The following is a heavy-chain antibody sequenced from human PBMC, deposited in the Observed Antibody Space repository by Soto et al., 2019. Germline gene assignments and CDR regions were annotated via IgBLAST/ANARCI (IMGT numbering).Heavy chain of an antibody. CDR3: ARTTVTTHNWFDP. J-gene: IGHJ5*02. CDR1: GGSISSYY. Sequence: SETLSLTCTVSGGSISSYYWSWIRQPPGKGLEWIGYIYYSGSTNYNPSLKSRVTISVDTSKNQFSLKLSSVIAADTAVYYCARTTVTTHNWFDPWGQGTLVTVSS. V-gene: IGHV4-59*01. CDR2: IYYSGST. D-gene: IGHD4-17*01.